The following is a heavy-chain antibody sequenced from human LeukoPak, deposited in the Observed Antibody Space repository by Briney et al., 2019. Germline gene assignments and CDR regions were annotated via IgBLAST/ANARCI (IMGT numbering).Heavy chain of an antibody. Sequence: PGGSLRLSCAASGFTFSSYAMSWVRQAPGKGLEWVSSITSSSSYIYYADSVKGRFTISRDNAKNSLYLQMNSLRAEDTAVYYCARDILTGYSYWGQGTLVTVSS. V-gene: IGHV3-21*01. CDR1: GFTFSSYA. CDR2: ITSSSSYI. J-gene: IGHJ4*02. CDR3: ARDILTGYSY. D-gene: IGHD3-9*01.